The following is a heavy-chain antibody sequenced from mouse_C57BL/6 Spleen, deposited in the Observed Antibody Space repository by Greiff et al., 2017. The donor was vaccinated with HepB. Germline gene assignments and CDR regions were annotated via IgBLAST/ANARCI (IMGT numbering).Heavy chain of an antibody. CDR3: ARFTTVVDHYAMDY. CDR1: GYTFTSYW. Sequence: QVQLQQSGAELVKPGASVKMSCKASGYTFTSYWITWVKQRPGQGLEWIGDIYPGSGSTNYNEKFKSKATLTVDTSSSTAYMQLSSLTSEDSAVYYCARFTTVVDHYAMDYWGQGTSVTVSS. D-gene: IGHD1-1*01. CDR2: IYPGSGST. V-gene: IGHV1-55*01. J-gene: IGHJ4*01.